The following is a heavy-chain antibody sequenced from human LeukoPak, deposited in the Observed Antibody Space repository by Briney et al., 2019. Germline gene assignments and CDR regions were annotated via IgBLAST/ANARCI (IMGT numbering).Heavy chain of an antibody. D-gene: IGHD3-22*01. CDR2: ISGSGGST. Sequence: GGSLRLSCAASGFTFSSYAMSWVRQAPGKGLEWVSAISGSGGSTYYADSVKGRFTISRDNSKNTPYLQMNSLRAEDTAVYYCAKDRIITMIVVALDYWGQGTLVTVSS. CDR1: GFTFSSYA. J-gene: IGHJ4*02. V-gene: IGHV3-23*01. CDR3: AKDRIITMIVVALDY.